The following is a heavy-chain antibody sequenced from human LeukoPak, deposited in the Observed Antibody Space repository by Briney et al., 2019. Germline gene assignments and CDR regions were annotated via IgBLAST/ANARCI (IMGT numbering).Heavy chain of an antibody. Sequence: GGSLRLSCAASGFTLSSYGMHWVRQAPGKGLEWVAVISYDGSNKYYADSVKGRLTISRDNSKNTLYLQMNSLRAEDTAVYYCAKSHLRVVVITYYFDYWGQGTLVTVSS. D-gene: IGHD3-22*01. V-gene: IGHV3-30*18. CDR3: AKSHLRVVVITYYFDY. J-gene: IGHJ4*02. CDR2: ISYDGSNK. CDR1: GFTLSSYG.